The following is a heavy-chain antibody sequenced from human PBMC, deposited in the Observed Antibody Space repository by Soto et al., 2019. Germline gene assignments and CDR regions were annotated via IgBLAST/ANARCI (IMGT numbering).Heavy chain of an antibody. CDR1: GFTFSTYA. Sequence: GGSLRLCCAASGFTFSTYALNWVRQAPGRGLEWVSGISGSGGSTYYADSVKGRFTISRGNSKNTLHLQMSSLGAKDTAVYYCAKDISGYPQFYFDYWGPGTLVTVSS. V-gene: IGHV3-23*01. CDR3: AKDISGYPQFYFDY. J-gene: IGHJ4*02. D-gene: IGHD3-22*01. CDR2: ISGSGGST.